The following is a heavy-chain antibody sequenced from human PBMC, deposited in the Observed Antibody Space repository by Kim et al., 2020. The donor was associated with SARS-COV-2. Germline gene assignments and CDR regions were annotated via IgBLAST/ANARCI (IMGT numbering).Heavy chain of an antibody. V-gene: IGHV3-23*01. Sequence: DSVNGRFTNSRDKSRKTVFMQMNSLRAEDTAIYYCAKCYCGDKDCYYGMDVWGQGTTVTVSS. CDR3: AKCYCGDKDCYYGMDV. D-gene: IGHD2-21*01. J-gene: IGHJ6*02.